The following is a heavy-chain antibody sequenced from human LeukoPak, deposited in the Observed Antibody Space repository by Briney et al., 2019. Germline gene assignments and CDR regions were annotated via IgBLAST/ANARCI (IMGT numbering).Heavy chain of an antibody. V-gene: IGHV1-69*05. D-gene: IGHD3-3*01. J-gene: IGHJ6*03. CDR2: IIPIFGTA. Sequence: SVKVSCKASGGTFSSYAISWVRQAPGQGLEWMGVIIPIFGTANYAQKFQGRVTITTDESTSTAYMELSSLRSEDTAVYYCASGPFYDFWSGYYGQYYMDVWGKGTTVTVS. CDR3: ASGPFYDFWSGYYGQYYMDV. CDR1: GGTFSSYA.